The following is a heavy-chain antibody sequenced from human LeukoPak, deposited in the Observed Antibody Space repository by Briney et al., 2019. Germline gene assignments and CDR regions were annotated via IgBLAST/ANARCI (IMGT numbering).Heavy chain of an antibody. J-gene: IGHJ4*02. CDR3: ARVAYSGYDSFAAIDY. V-gene: IGHV1-18*01. D-gene: IGHD5-12*01. CDR2: ISAYNGNT. Sequence: AAVKATCTASGYTFTSKGISWVGQATGQRLEWMGWISAYNGNTNYAQKLQGRVTMTTDTSTSTAYMELRSLRSDDTAVYYCARVAYSGYDSFAAIDYWGQGTLVTVSS. CDR1: GYTFTSKG.